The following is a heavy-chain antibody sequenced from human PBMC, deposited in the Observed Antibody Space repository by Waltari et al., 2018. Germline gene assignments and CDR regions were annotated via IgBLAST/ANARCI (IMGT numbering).Heavy chain of an antibody. Sequence: DVQLVESGGGSVQPGGSLRLSCVASNFTFSRYWMSWVRQAPGRGLEWVANKRHDGDAKDYVDAVKGRFTISRDNAKNSLFLQMNSLKAEDTAVYYCARGGSYINSWGQGTRVTVSS. CDR3: ARGGSYINS. CDR1: NFTFSRYW. CDR2: KRHDGDAK. D-gene: IGHD3-16*01. V-gene: IGHV3-7*04. J-gene: IGHJ5*02.